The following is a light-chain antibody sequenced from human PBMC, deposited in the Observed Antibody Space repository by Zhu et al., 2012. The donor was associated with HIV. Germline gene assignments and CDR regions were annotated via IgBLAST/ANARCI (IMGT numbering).Light chain of an antibody. CDR2: DTS. V-gene: IGKV3-11*01. CDR3: QQHSNWPLT. J-gene: IGKJ4*01. CDR1: RSVRSF. Sequence: IVLTQSPATLSLSPGERATVSCRASRSVRSFLAWYQQKPGQAPRLLIYDTSKRAAGIPARFSGSGSETDFTLTISSLEPEDFALYYCQQHSNWPLTFGGGTKVEIK.